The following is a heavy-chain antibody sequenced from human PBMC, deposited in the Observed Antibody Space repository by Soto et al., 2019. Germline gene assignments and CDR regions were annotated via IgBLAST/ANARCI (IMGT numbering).Heavy chain of an antibody. V-gene: IGHV1-2*04. D-gene: IGHD3-16*02. CDR1: GSTFTGYY. CDR2: INPNSGGT. Sequence: QVQLVQSGAEVKKPGASVKVSCKASGSTFTGYYMHWVRQAPGQGLEWMGWINPNSGGTNYAQKFQGWVTMTRDTSISTAYMELSRLRSDDTAVYYCARQIMITFGGVIVQVFDYWGQGTLVTVSS. CDR3: ARQIMITFGGVIVQVFDY. J-gene: IGHJ4*02.